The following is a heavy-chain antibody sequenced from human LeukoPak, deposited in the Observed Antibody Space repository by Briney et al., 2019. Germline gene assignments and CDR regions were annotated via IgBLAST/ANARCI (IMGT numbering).Heavy chain of an antibody. Sequence: GRSLRLSCAASGFTFRSYGVHWVRQAPGKGLEWVALIWYDGSNEHYADSVRGRFSISRDNSKNTLYLQMNGLRAEDTAVDYCASFDGDYYFDYWGQGTLVTVSS. V-gene: IGHV3-33*01. D-gene: IGHD4-17*01. J-gene: IGHJ4*02. CDR3: ASFDGDYYFDY. CDR2: IWYDGSNE. CDR1: GFTFRSYG.